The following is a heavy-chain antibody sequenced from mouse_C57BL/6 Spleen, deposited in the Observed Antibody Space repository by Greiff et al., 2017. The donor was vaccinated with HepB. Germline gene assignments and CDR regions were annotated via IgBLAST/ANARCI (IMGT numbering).Heavy chain of an antibody. V-gene: IGHV1-22*01. CDR3: ARGPIYYDSYYYAMDY. CDR1: GYTFTDYN. J-gene: IGHJ4*01. CDR2: INPNNGGT. Sequence: EVHLVESGPELVKPGASVKMSCKASGYTFTDYNMHWVKQSHGKSLEWIGYINPNNGGTSYNQKFKGKATLTVNKSSSTAYMELRSLTSEDSAVYYCARGPIYYDSYYYAMDYWGQGTSVTVSS. D-gene: IGHD2-4*01.